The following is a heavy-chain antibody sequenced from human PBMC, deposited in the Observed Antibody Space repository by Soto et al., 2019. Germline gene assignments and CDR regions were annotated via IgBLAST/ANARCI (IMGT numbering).Heavy chain of an antibody. CDR2: IHSDGSTT. V-gene: IGHV3-74*01. J-gene: IGHJ3*01. D-gene: IGHD2-2*01. CDR3: VSDYQGSFEL. CDR1: GFTFNYYW. Sequence: EVQLVESEGGLVQRGGSLRLSCAASGFTFNYYWMHWVRQAPGQGLVWVSHIHSDGSTTTYADSVKGRFTISRDNAKNTLYLQMNSLRADDTAVYYSVSDYQGSFELWGQATTATLYS.